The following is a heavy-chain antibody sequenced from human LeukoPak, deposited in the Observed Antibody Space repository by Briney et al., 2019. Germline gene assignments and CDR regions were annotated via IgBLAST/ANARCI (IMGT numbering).Heavy chain of an antibody. D-gene: IGHD5-12*01. CDR1: GFTFSSYA. J-gene: IGHJ4*02. CDR2: ISYDGSNK. CDR3: ARRRGYSGYGDY. Sequence: GRSLRLSCAASGFTFSSYAMHWVRQAPGKGLEWVAVISYDGSNKYYADSVKGRFTISRDNAKNSLYLQMNSLRAEDTAVYYCARRRGYSGYGDYWGQGTLVTVSS. V-gene: IGHV3-30-3*01.